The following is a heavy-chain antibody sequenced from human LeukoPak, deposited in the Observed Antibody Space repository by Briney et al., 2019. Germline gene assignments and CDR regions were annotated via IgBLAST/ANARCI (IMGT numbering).Heavy chain of an antibody. J-gene: IGHJ4*02. D-gene: IGHD5-24*01. CDR3: AKHRSGWLQSSFDY. CDR1: GGSISSSSSY. CDR2: IYYSGSS. V-gene: IGHV4-39*01. Sequence: SETLSLTCSVSGGSISSSSSYWGWIRQPPGKGLEWIGSIYYSGSSFDNPALKSRVTISVDTSKNQFSLKLSSVTAADTAVYYCAKHRSGWLQSSFDYWGQGTLVTVSS.